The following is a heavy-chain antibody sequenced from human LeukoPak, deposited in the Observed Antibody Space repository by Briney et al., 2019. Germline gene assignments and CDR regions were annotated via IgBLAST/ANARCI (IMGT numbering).Heavy chain of an antibody. Sequence: GGSLRLSCAASGFTFSSYEMNWVRPAPGRGLEWLSYITSSGSTIYYADSVKGRFTISRDNAKNSLYLHMNSLRAEDTAVYYCARGGYAYGYHYWGQGTLVTVSS. J-gene: IGHJ4*02. CDR1: GFTFSSYE. D-gene: IGHD5-18*01. CDR2: ITSSGSTI. V-gene: IGHV3-48*03. CDR3: ARGGYAYGYHY.